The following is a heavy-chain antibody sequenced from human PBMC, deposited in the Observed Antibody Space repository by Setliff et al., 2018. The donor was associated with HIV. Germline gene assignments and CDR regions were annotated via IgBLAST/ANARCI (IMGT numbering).Heavy chain of an antibody. Sequence: LSLTCTVSGGSISSSSYYWGWIRQPPGKGLEWIGSIYYSGSTYYNPSLKSRVNISVDTSKNQFSLKLSSVTAADTAVYYCARHEWFGELSTDYWGQGTLVTVSS. J-gene: IGHJ4*02. CDR2: IYYSGST. CDR3: ARHEWFGELSTDY. CDR1: GGSISSSSYY. D-gene: IGHD3-10*01. V-gene: IGHV4-39*01.